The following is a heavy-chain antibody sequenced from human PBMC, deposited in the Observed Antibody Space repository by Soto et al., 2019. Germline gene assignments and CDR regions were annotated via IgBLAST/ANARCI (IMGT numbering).Heavy chain of an antibody. V-gene: IGHV3-11*06. CDR3: ARGGVRGTTSRGQVYN. Sequence: QVQVVESGGGLGKPGGSLRLSCAASGFTFSDYYMNWIRQAPGKGLEWVSYISSSSDYTKYADSVKGRFTISRDNAKSSLYLHMNSLRADDTAVYYCARGGVRGTTSRGQVYNWGQGTLVTVSS. J-gene: IGHJ4*02. CDR2: ISSSSDYT. CDR1: GFTFSDYY. D-gene: IGHD1-7*01.